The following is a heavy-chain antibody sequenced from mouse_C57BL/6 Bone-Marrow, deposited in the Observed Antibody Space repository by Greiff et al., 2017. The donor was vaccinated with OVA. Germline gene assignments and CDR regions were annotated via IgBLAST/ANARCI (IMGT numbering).Heavy chain of an antibody. J-gene: IGHJ2*01. Sequence: QVQLKESGAELMKPGASVKLSCKATGYTFTGYWIEWVKQRPGHGLEWIGEILPGSGSTNYNEKFKGKATFTADTSSNTAYMQLSSLTTEDSAIYYCARRDGGYYYGSPYYFDYWGQGTTLTVSS. D-gene: IGHD1-1*01. CDR2: ILPGSGST. CDR1: GYTFTGYW. CDR3: ARRDGGYYYGSPYYFDY. V-gene: IGHV1-9*01.